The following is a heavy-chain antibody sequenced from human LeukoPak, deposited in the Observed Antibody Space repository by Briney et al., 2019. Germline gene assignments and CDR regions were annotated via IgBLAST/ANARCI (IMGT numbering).Heavy chain of an antibody. Sequence: PGGSLRLSFAASGFTFSSYAMSWVRQAPGKGLEWVSAIIGSGGSTYYADSVKGRFTISRDNSKNTLYRQMNSLRAEDTAVYYCAKECKVYDFWSGYPLDYWGQGTLVTVSS. CDR3: AKECKVYDFWSGYPLDY. V-gene: IGHV3-23*01. J-gene: IGHJ4*02. CDR1: GFTFSSYA. CDR2: IIGSGGST. D-gene: IGHD3-3*01.